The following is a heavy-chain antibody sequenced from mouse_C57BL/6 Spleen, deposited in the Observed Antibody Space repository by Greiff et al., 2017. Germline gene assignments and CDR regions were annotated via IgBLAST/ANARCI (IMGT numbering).Heavy chain of an antibody. CDR2: ISDGGSYT. CDR3: AREDYYGSSYGRFAY. J-gene: IGHJ3*01. CDR1: GFTFSSYA. Sequence: EVKLVESGGGLVKPGGSLKLSCAASGFTFSSYAMSWVRQTPEKRLEWVATISDGGSYTYYPDNVKGRFTISRDNAKNNLYLQMSNLKSEDTAMYYCAREDYYGSSYGRFAYWGQGTLVTVSA. D-gene: IGHD1-1*01. V-gene: IGHV5-4*01.